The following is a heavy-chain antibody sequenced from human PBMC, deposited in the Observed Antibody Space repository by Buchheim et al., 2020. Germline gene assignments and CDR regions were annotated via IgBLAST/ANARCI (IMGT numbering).Heavy chain of an antibody. V-gene: IGHV3-30*04. CDR3: ASLGGDGY. Sequence: QVQLVESGGGVVQPGTSLGLSCAASGFTFSTYTLHWVRQAPGKGLEWVAAISYDGGHKYYADSVKGRFTISRDNSKNTLYLQMNSLRSEDTAVYYCASLGGDGYWGQGTL. J-gene: IGHJ4*02. CDR2: ISYDGGHK. D-gene: IGHD3-16*01. CDR1: GFTFSTYT.